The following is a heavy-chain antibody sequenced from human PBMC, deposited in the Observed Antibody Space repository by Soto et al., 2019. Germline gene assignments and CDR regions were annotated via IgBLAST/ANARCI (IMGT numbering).Heavy chain of an antibody. CDR3: ARDPPPYCGGDCILY. J-gene: IGHJ4*02. Sequence: GGSLRLSCAASGFTFSSYEVNWVRQAPGKGLEWVSYISSSGSTIYYADSVKGRFTISRDNAKNSLYLQMNSLRAEDTAVYYCARDPPPYCGGDCILYWGQGTLVTVSS. CDR2: ISSSGSTI. D-gene: IGHD2-21*02. V-gene: IGHV3-48*03. CDR1: GFTFSSYE.